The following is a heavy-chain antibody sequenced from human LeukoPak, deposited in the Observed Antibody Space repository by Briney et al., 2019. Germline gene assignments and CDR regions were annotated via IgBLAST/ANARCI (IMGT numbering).Heavy chain of an antibody. Sequence: PSETLSLTCTVSGGSISSYYWSWLRQPAGKGLEWIGRIYTSGSTNYNPSLKSRVTMSVDTSKNQFSLKLSSVTAADTAVYYCAKESPIFGVVIYYYYMDVWGKGTTVTVSS. CDR3: AKESPIFGVVIYYYYMDV. V-gene: IGHV4-4*07. D-gene: IGHD3-3*01. CDR1: GGSISSYY. CDR2: IYTSGST. J-gene: IGHJ6*03.